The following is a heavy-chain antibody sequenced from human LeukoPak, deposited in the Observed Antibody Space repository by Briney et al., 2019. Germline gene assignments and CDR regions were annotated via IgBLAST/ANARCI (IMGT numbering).Heavy chain of an antibody. CDR3: ARDMSPTYYDSSGHIPDY. CDR1: GYTFTSYG. D-gene: IGHD3-22*01. J-gene: IGHJ4*02. V-gene: IGHV1-18*01. Sequence: ASVKVSCKASGYTFTSYGISWVRQAPGQGLEWMGWISAYNGNTNYAQELQGRVTMTTDTSTSTAYMELRSLRSDDTAVYYCARDMSPTYYDSSGHIPDYWGQGTLVTVSS. CDR2: ISAYNGNT.